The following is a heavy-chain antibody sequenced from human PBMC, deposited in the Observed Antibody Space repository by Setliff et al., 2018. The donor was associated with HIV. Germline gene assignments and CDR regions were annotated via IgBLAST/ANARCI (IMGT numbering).Heavy chain of an antibody. CDR2: INHSGSN. D-gene: IGHD1-26*01. J-gene: IGHJ4*02. V-gene: IGHV4-34*01. Sequence: ASETLSLTCAVYGESLSPYYWSWIRQPPGKGLEWIGEINHSGSNNYNPSLKSRVTLSVDTSKNQFSLKLTSVTAADAAVYYCARGLGMVESTTPFDFWGQGTQVTVSS. CDR3: ARGLGMVESTTPFDF. CDR1: GESLSPYY.